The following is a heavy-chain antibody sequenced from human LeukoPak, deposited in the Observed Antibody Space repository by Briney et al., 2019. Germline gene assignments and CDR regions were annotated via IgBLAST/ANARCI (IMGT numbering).Heavy chain of an antibody. J-gene: IGHJ4*02. CDR3: ARGLSATIFGVVIDRWVPPIGY. CDR2: INHSGST. Sequence: SETLSLTCAVYGGSFSGYYWSWIRQPPGKGLECIEEINHSGSTNYNPSLKSRVTISVDTSKNQFSLKLSSVTAADTAVYYCARGLSATIFGVVIDRWVPPIGYWGQGTLVTVSS. CDR1: GGSFSGYY. D-gene: IGHD3-3*01. V-gene: IGHV4-34*01.